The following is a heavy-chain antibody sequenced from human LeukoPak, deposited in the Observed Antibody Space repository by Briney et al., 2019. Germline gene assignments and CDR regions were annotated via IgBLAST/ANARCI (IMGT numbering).Heavy chain of an antibody. CDR2: INSGGSST. V-gene: IGHV3-74*03. D-gene: IGHD6-19*01. CDR1: GFTFSNYW. Sequence: GGSLRLSCAASGFTFSNYWIHWVRQAPGKGLVWVSRINSGGSSTEYADSVKGRFTNSRDNSKNTLYLQMNSLRAEDTAVYYCARSGSGWFDFWGQGTLVTVSS. CDR3: ARSGSGWFDF. J-gene: IGHJ4*02.